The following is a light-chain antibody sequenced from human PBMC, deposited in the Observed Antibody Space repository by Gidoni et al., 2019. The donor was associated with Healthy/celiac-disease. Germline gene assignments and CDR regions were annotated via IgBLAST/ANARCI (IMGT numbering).Light chain of an antibody. CDR3: QQYGSSPRT. J-gene: IGKJ1*01. CDR1: QSVSSSY. Sequence: EIVFTQSPGTLSLSPVERSTLSCRSSQSVSSSYLAWYQQKPGQAPRLLIYGASSRATGIPDRFSGSGSGTDFTLTISRLEPEDVAVYYCQQYGSSPRTFGQGTKVEIK. V-gene: IGKV3-20*01. CDR2: GAS.